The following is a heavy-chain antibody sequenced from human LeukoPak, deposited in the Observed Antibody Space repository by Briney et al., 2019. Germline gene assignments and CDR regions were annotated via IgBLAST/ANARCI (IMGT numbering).Heavy chain of an antibody. CDR3: VRDSHNAYHPD. V-gene: IGHV3-7*04. D-gene: IGHD3-16*01. J-gene: IGHJ4*02. Sequence: GGSLRLSCAASGFTFSNYWMNWVRQAPGKGLEWVANIKNDGGEIFYVDSLKGRFTISRDNAENSLYLQMNSLRVDATAVYYCVRDSHNAYHPDWGQGTLVTVSS. CDR1: GFTFSNYW. CDR2: IKNDGGEI.